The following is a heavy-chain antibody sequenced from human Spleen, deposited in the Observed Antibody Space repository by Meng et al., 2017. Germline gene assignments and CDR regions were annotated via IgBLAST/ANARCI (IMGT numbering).Heavy chain of an antibody. J-gene: IGHJ4*02. V-gene: IGHV4-34*01. CDR2: INHSGST. CDR3: ARGPTTMAHDFDY. Sequence: QVNLQQWAPGLVNPSEPLSLTCVVSGGSFSDYYWSWIRQPPGKGLEWIGEINHSGSTNYNPSLESRATISVDTSQNNLSLKLSSVTAADSAVYYCARGPTTMAHDFDYWGQGTLVTVSS. CDR1: GGSFSDYY. D-gene: IGHD4-11*01.